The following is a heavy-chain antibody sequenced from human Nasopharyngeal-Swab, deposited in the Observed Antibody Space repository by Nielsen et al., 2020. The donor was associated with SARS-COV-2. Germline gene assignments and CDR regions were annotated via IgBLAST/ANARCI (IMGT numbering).Heavy chain of an antibody. CDR3: ARAGRVGDAYTGLDV. V-gene: IGHV4-34*01. CDR1: GGSFNGFY. CDR2: INHNERT. D-gene: IGHD5-24*01. Sequence: GSLTLSCSVSGGSFNGFYWNWIRQAPGKGLEWIGEINHNERTNYNPSLKSRIAMLVDTSNNQVSLKVSSVSAGDTAVYYCARAGRVGDAYTGLDVWGQGTTVTVSS. J-gene: IGHJ6*02.